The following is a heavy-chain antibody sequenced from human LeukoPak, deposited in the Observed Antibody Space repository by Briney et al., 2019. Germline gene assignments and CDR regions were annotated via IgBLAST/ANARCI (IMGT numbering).Heavy chain of an antibody. Sequence: GGSLRLSCAASGFTFSSYWMSWVRQAPGKGLEWVANIKQDGSEKYYVDSVKGRFTISRDNAKNSLYLQMNSLRAEDTALYYCARSPLFSDTNFDYWGQGTLVTVSS. CDR1: GFTFSSYW. D-gene: IGHD5-18*01. J-gene: IGHJ4*02. CDR3: ARSPLFSDTNFDY. CDR2: IKQDGSEK. V-gene: IGHV3-7*03.